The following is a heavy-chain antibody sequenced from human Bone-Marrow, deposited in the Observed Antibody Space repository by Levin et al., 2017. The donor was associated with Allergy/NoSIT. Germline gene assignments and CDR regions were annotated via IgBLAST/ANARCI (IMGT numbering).Heavy chain of an antibody. CDR3: ARDVELRVSQGYFDP. D-gene: IGHD3-3*01. CDR2: INPASGDT. V-gene: IGHV1-2*02. CDR1: GYTFTGYY. J-gene: IGHJ5*02. Sequence: PVASVKVSCKTSGYTFTGYYIHWVRQAPGQGLEWMGWINPASGDTNYEQKFQGRVTLTRDTSISTVYMELSRLRSDDTAIYYCARDVELRVSQGYFDPWGQGTLVTVSS.